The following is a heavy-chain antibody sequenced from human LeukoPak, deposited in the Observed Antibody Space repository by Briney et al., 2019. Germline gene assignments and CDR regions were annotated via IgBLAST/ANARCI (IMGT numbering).Heavy chain of an antibody. CDR2: ISSSGSTI. CDR1: GFTFSSYE. J-gene: IGHJ4*02. CDR3: ARVSDGATGGSY. V-gene: IGHV3-48*03. D-gene: IGHD2-15*01. Sequence: PGGSLRLSCAASGFTFSSYEMNWVRQAPGKGLEWVSYISSSGSTIDYADSVKGRFTISRDNAKNSLDLQMNSLRAEDTAVYYCARVSDGATGGSYWGQGTLVTVSS.